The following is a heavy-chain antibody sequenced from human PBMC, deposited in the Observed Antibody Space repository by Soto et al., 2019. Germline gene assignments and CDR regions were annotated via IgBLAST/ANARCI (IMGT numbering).Heavy chain of an antibody. CDR1: GGSFSGYY. CDR2: INHSGST. J-gene: IGHJ6*03. D-gene: IGHD6-6*01. V-gene: IGHV4-34*01. CDR3: ARVGAARPYYYYYYMDV. Sequence: QVQLQQWGAGLLKASETLSLTCAVYGGSFSGYYWSWIRQPPGKGLEWIGEINHSGSTNYNPSLKSRVTISVDTSKNQFSLKLSSVTAADTAVYYCARVGAARPYYYYYYMDVWGKGTTVTVSS.